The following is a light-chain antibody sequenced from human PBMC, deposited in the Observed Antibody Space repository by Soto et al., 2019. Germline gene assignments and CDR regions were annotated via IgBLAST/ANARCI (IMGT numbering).Light chain of an antibody. CDR3: NSYTSQNTRV. CDR1: SSDVGGYNH. V-gene: IGLV2-14*01. CDR2: EVT. J-gene: IGLJ3*02. Sequence: QSALTQPASVSGSPGQSITISCTGTSSDVGGYNHVSWYQQHPGKAPKLIIYEVTNRPSGVSSRFSGSKSGNTASLTISGLKAEDEAAYFCNSYTSQNTRVFGGGTQLTV.